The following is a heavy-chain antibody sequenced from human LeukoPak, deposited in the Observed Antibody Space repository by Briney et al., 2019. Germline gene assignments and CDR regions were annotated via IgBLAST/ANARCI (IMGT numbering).Heavy chain of an antibody. J-gene: IGHJ6*02. CDR3: ARARWSLYGMDV. D-gene: IGHD4-23*01. Sequence: GGSLRLSCAASGFTFSSSWMSWVRQAPGKGLEWVANINQDGSEENYVDSVKGRFTVSRDNAKNSLFLQMNSLRAEDTAVYYCARARWSLYGMDVWGQGTTVTVSS. CDR1: GFTFSSSW. V-gene: IGHV3-7*04. CDR2: INQDGSEE.